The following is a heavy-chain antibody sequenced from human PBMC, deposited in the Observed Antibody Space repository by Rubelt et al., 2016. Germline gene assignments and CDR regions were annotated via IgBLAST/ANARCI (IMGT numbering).Heavy chain of an antibody. J-gene: IGHJ3*02. CDR3: AGAGVTTADAFDI. CDR1: GFTFSSYA. Sequence: VQLVESGGGVVQPGRSLRLSCAASGFTFSSYAMHWVRQAPGKGLEWVAVISYDGSNTYYADSVKGRFTISRDNSKNTLYLQMNSLRAEDTAVYYCAGAGVTTADAFDIWGQGTMVTVSS. CDR2: ISYDGSNT. D-gene: IGHD4-11*01. V-gene: IGHV3-30*04.